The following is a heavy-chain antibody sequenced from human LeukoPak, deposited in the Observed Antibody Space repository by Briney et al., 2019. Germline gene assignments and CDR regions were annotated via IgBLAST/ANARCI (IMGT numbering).Heavy chain of an antibody. CDR1: GDRVSSNSAA. D-gene: IGHD1-26*01. Sequence: SPTLSLTFAISGDRVSSNSAAWNWLRQSPSRGLEWLGRTYYRSKWYYDYAVSVKSRITINPDTSKNQFSLQLDSVTLEDTAVYYCARARIVGATRCLDYWGQGTLVTVSS. CDR2: TYYRSKWYY. V-gene: IGHV6-1*01. CDR3: ARARIVGATRCLDY. J-gene: IGHJ4*02.